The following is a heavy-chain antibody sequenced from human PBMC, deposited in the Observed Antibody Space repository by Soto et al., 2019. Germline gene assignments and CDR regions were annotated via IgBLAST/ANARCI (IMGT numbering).Heavy chain of an antibody. CDR2: IYYSGST. J-gene: IGHJ4*02. Sequence: PSETLSLTCTVSGGSISSSSYYWGWIRQPPGKGLEWIGSIYYSGSTYYNPSLKSRVTISVDTSKSQFSLKLSSVTAADTAVYYCARYYDFWSGYRHYGFDYWGQGTLVTVSS. V-gene: IGHV4-39*01. CDR1: GGSISSSSYY. D-gene: IGHD3-3*01. CDR3: ARYYDFWSGYRHYGFDY.